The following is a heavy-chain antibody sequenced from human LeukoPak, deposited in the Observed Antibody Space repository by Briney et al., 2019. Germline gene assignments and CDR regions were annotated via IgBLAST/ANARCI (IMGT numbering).Heavy chain of an antibody. J-gene: IGHJ3*02. V-gene: IGHV1-8*01. Sequence: ASVKVSCKASGYTFTSYDINWVRQATGQVLEWMGWMNPNSGNTGYAQKFQGRVTMTRNTSISTAYMELSSLRSEDTAVYYCARALYCSGGSCYSNAFDIWGQGTMVTVSS. CDR1: GYTFTSYD. CDR3: ARALYCSGGSCYSNAFDI. CDR2: MNPNSGNT. D-gene: IGHD2-15*01.